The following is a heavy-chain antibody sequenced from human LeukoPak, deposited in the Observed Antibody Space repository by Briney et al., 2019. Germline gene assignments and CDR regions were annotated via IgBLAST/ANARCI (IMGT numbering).Heavy chain of an antibody. CDR2: IYHSGST. Sequence: SGTLSLTCAVSGGSISRSNWWSWVRQPPGKGLEWIGEIYHSGSTNYNPSLKSRVTISVDTSKNQFSLKLSSVTAADTAVYHCARHRVNGGYDLRYFDYWGQGTLVTVSS. CDR3: ARHRVNGGYDLRYFDY. J-gene: IGHJ4*02. V-gene: IGHV4-4*02. D-gene: IGHD5-12*01. CDR1: GGSISRSNW.